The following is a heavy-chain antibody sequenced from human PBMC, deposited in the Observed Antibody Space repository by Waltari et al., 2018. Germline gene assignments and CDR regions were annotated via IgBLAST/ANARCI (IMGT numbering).Heavy chain of an antibody. CDR2: IWYDGSNK. CDR1: GFTFRSYG. D-gene: IGHD4-17*01. V-gene: IGHV3-33*01. CDR3: ARGGDYGDYFDY. J-gene: IGHJ4*02. Sequence: QVQLVESGGGVVQPGRSLRLSCAASGFTFRSYGMPWVRQAPGKGLEWVAVIWYDGSNKYYADSVKGRFTISRDNSKNTLYLQMNSLRAEDTAVYYCARGGDYGDYFDYWGQGTLVTVSS.